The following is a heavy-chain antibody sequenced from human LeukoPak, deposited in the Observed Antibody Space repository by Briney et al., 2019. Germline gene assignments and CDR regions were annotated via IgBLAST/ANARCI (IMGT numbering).Heavy chain of an antibody. D-gene: IGHD5-24*01. Sequence: SVKVSCKASGGTFSSYAISWVRQAPGQGLEWMGRIIPIFGIANYAQKFQGRVTITADKSTSTAYMELSSLRSEDTAVYYCARAFGIEMATINVLGYWGQGTLVTASS. CDR2: IIPIFGIA. CDR3: ARAFGIEMATINVLGY. V-gene: IGHV1-69*04. CDR1: GGTFSSYA. J-gene: IGHJ4*02.